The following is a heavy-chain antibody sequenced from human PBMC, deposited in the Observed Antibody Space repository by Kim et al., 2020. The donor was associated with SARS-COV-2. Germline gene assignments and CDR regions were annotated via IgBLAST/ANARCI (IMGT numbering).Heavy chain of an antibody. Sequence: GESLKISCKASGYSFISYWIGWVRQMPGKGLEWMGIIYPGDSDTRYRPSFQGQVTISADKSISTAYLQWSSLKASDTAVYYCALCAPHIPAAIGGFDYWGQGTLVTVSS. V-gene: IGHV5-51*01. J-gene: IGHJ4*02. CDR2: IYPGDSDT. D-gene: IGHD2-2*01. CDR1: GYSFISYW. CDR3: ALCAPHIPAAIGGFDY.